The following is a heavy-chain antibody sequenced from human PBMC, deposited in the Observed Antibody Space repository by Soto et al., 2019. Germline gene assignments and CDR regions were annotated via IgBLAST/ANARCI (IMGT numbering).Heavy chain of an antibody. CDR2: IIPILGIA. Sequence: ASVKVSCKASGGTFSSYTISWVRQAPGQGLEWMGRIIPILGIANYAQKFQGRVTITADKSTSTAYMELSSLRSEDTAVYYCARGTDKDGYKDYWGQGTLVTVSS. CDR3: ARGTDKDGYKDY. J-gene: IGHJ4*02. CDR1: GGTFSSYT. V-gene: IGHV1-69*02. D-gene: IGHD5-12*01.